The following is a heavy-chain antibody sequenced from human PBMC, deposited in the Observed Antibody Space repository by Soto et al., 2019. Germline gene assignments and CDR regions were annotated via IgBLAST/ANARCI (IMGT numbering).Heavy chain of an antibody. J-gene: IGHJ6*02. CDR2: IYSGNDT. CDR3: ARHYPAMGV. V-gene: IGHV3-53*02. Sequence: EVQLVETGGDLIQPGGSLRLSCAASGLTVSSDSITWVPQAPGKGLEWISIIYSGNDTDYADSVKGRFSISRDTSKNILYLQMNSLGSEDSAEYYCARHYPAMGVWGQGTTVTVSS. CDR1: GLTVSSDS.